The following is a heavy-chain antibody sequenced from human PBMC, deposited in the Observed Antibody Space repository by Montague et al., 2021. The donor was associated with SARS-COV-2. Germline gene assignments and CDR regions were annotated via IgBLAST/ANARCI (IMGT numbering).Heavy chain of an antibody. CDR2: INQSGST. CDR1: GGSFSDSH. J-gene: IGHJ4*02. V-gene: IGHV4-34*01. Sequence: SETLSLTCAVYGGSFSDSHWSWLRQPPGKGLEWIGEINQSGSTKXNPSLKSRVTISVDTSKNQFSLKLSSLTAADTAVYYCARGQSGITMIVVAIRGVEFYFDNWGQGTLVTVSS. CDR3: ARGQSGITMIVVAIRGVEFYFDN. D-gene: IGHD3-22*01.